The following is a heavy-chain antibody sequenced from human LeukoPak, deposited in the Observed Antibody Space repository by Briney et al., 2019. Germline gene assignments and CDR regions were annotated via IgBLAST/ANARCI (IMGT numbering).Heavy chain of an antibody. CDR2: IYPGDSDT. Sequence: GESLKISCKGSGDTFTNHWIGWVRQLPGEGLEWMGIIYPGDSDTKYSPSFQGHVTISVDKSISTTYLQWGSLKASDTAMYYCARQFCSGGGCYPNYFDFWGQGTLVTVSS. J-gene: IGHJ4*02. CDR1: GDTFTNHW. CDR3: ARQFCSGGGCYPNYFDF. D-gene: IGHD2-15*01. V-gene: IGHV5-51*01.